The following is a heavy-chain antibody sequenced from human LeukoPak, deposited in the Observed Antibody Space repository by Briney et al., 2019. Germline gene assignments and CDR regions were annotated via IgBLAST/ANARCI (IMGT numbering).Heavy chain of an antibody. J-gene: IGHJ6*02. V-gene: IGHV3-74*01. CDR1: GFTFSGYC. CDR2: INSDGSST. Sequence: PGGSLRLSCAASGFTFSGYCMHWVRQAPGKGLVWVSRINSDGSSTSYADSVKGRFTISRDNDKNTLYLQMNSLRAEDTAVYYCAREYYYDSSGYYTGYYYYGMDVWGQGTTVTVSS. D-gene: IGHD3-22*01. CDR3: AREYYYDSSGYYTGYYYYGMDV.